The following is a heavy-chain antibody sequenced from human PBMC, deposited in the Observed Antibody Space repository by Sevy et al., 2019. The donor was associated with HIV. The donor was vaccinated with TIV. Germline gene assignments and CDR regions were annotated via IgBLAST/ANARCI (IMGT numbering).Heavy chain of an antibody. CDR1: GFTFGTYG. D-gene: IGHD6-19*01. J-gene: IGHJ4*02. CDR2: IWYDGNNK. V-gene: IGHV3-33*01. CDR3: ARGSLYSSRWSESLDY. Sequence: GGALRLSCVASGFTFGTYGMDWVRQAPGKGLEWVAVIWYDGNNKSYGDSVKGRFTISRDNSKNTLCLQMNSLRAEDTAVYYCARGSLYSSRWSESLDYWGQGTLVTVSS.